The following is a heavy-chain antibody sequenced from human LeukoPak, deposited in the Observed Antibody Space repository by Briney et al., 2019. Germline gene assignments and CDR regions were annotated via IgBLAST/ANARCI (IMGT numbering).Heavy chain of an antibody. Sequence: GGSLRLSCEASGITVSNTYVNWVRQAPGKGLKWVSVIYGDGTTYFADSVKGRFTITRDTSKNTFYLQMNSLRSEDTAVYYCATDPVIRNGMNVWGQGTTVTLSS. V-gene: IGHV3-66*02. CDR2: IYGDGTT. J-gene: IGHJ6*02. CDR3: ATDPVIRNGMNV. CDR1: GITVSNTY. D-gene: IGHD2/OR15-2a*01.